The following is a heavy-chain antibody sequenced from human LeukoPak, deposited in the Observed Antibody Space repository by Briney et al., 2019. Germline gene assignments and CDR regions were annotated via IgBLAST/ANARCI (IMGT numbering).Heavy chain of an antibody. CDR3: ARGGAHDYGDRTRD. CDR2: IIPIFGTA. Sequence: SVKVSCKASGGTFSSYAISWVRQAPGQGLEWMGGIIPIFGTANYVQKFQGRVTITTDESTSTAYMELSSLRSEDTAVYYCARGGAHDYGDRTRDWGQGTLVTVSS. CDR1: GGTFSSYA. D-gene: IGHD4-17*01. V-gene: IGHV1-69*05. J-gene: IGHJ4*02.